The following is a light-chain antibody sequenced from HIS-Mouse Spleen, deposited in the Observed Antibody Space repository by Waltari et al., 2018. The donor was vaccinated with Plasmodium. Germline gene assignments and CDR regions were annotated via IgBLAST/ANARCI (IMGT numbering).Light chain of an antibody. CDR1: QSVSSN. CDR3: QQYNNWSFT. J-gene: IGKJ3*01. CDR2: GAS. Sequence: EIVMTQSPAPLSVSPGARATIACRASQSVSSNLAWYQQKPGQAPRLLIYGASTRATGIPARFSGSGSGTEFTLTISSLQSEDFAVYYCQQYNNWSFTFGPGTKVDIK. V-gene: IGKV3-15*01.